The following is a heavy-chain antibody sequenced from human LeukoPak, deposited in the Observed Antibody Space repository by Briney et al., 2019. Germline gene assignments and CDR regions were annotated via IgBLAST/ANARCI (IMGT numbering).Heavy chain of an antibody. CDR3: ARAGGNWFDP. Sequence: PSETLSLTCTVSGGSLSRYYWSLIRQPPGKGLEWIGYISYSGSTNYNPSLKSRVTISVDTSKNQFSLRLSSVTAADTAVYYCARAGGNWFDPWGQGTLVTVPS. CDR1: GGSLSRYY. CDR2: ISYSGST. D-gene: IGHD3-10*01. V-gene: IGHV4-59*01. J-gene: IGHJ5*02.